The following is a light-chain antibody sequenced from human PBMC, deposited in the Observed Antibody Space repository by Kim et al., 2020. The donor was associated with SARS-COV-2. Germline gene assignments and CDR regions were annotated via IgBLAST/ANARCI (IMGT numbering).Light chain of an antibody. V-gene: IGLV3-19*01. CDR1: SLRSYY. CDR3: NSRDSSGNHHWV. Sequence: GQTVRIKCQGESLRSYYASWYQQKPGQATVIVIYGKNNRPSGIPDRFSGSSSGNTASLTITGAQAEDEADYYCNSRDSSGNHHWVFGGGTQLTVL. J-gene: IGLJ3*02. CDR2: GKN.